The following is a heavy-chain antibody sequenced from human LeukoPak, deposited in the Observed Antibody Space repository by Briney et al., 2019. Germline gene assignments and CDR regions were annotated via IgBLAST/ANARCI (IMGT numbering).Heavy chain of an antibody. CDR2: INHSGNT. Sequence: SETLSLTCTVSGYSISSGYYWGWIRQPPGKGLEWIGSINHSGNTYYNPSLKSRATISVDTSKNQLSLKLSSVTAADTAVYYCARGYPLGYWGQGTLVTVSS. D-gene: IGHD2-2*02. V-gene: IGHV4-38-2*02. CDR3: ARGYPLGY. CDR1: GYSISSGYY. J-gene: IGHJ4*02.